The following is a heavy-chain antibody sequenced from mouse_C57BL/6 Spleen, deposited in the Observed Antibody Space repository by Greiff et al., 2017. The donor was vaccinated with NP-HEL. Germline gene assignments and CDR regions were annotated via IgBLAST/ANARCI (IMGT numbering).Heavy chain of an antibody. J-gene: IGHJ2*01. V-gene: IGHV1-82*01. D-gene: IGHD1-1*01. Sequence: VQLQQSGPELVKPGASVKIPCKASGYAFSSSWMNWVKQRPGKGLEWIGRIYPGDGDTNYNGKFKGKATLTADKSSSTAYMQLSSLTSEDSAVYFCARLGLLLRPYYFDYWGQGTTLTVSS. CDR1: GYAFSSSW. CDR3: ARLGLLLRPYYFDY. CDR2: IYPGDGDT.